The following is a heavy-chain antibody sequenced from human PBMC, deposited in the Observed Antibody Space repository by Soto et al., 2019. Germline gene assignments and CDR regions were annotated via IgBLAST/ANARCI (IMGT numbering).Heavy chain of an antibody. D-gene: IGHD3-3*01. CDR3: ARYPGVGYFDY. Sequence: QVQLQESGPGLVKPSQTLSLTCTVSGCSISSGAYYWSWIRQPPGKGLEWIRYIYYHGSTYYNPSPKSRVTISADTSKNQFSLKLSSVTAADTAMYSCARYPGVGYFDYWGQGTSVTVSS. CDR1: GCSISSGAYY. CDR2: IYYHGST. V-gene: IGHV4-30-4*01. J-gene: IGHJ4*02.